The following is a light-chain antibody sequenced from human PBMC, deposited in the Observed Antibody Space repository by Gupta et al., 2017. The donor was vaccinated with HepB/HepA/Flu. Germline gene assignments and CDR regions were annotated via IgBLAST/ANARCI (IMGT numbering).Light chain of an antibody. J-gene: IGLJ2*01. CDR1: SGHTTYA. Sequence: QLGLTQSLSPSPSLGASVNLTCTLTSGHTTYANAWHQQQPERDRRYLMKVTSDGSHSKGDGIPDRFSGSCSGTGRYLTISSLQSEDEADYCCRTWDTGAVVFGGGTKLTVL. CDR3: RTWDTGAVV. CDR2: VTSDGSH. V-gene: IGLV4-69*01.